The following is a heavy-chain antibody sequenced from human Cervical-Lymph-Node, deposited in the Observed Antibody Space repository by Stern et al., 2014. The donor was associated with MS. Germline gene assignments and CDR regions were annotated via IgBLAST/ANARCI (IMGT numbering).Heavy chain of an antibody. Sequence: QVQLVQSGAEVKKPGSSVKVSCKASGGTFSSYAINWVRQAPGQGPEWMGGIIPIFGTANYAQKFQGRGTITADESTSAAYMELSSLRSEDTAVYYCARDSRHYDASYYFDSWGQGTLVTVSS. D-gene: IGHD3-16*01. CDR1: GGTFSSYA. V-gene: IGHV1-69*01. J-gene: IGHJ4*02. CDR2: IIPIFGTA. CDR3: ARDSRHYDASYYFDS.